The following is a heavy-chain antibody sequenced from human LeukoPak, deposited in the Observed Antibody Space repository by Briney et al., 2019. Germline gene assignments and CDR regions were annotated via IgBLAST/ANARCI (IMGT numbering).Heavy chain of an antibody. Sequence: PSETLSLTCTVSGGSISSGDYYWSWIRQPPGKGLEWIGYIYYSGSTYYNPSLKSRVTISVDTSKNQFSLKLSSVTAADTAVYYCARGPIPGGYCSSTSCYREDAFDIWGQGTMVTVSS. D-gene: IGHD2-2*01. CDR3: ARGPIPGGYCSSTSCYREDAFDI. V-gene: IGHV4-30-4*08. J-gene: IGHJ3*02. CDR1: GGSISSGDYY. CDR2: IYYSGST.